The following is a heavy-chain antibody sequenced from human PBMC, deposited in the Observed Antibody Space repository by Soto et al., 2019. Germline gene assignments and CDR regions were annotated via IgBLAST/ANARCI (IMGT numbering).Heavy chain of an antibody. D-gene: IGHD3-3*01. CDR1: GGSFSGYY. CDR3: ARSLYDFWSGYSYYFDY. CDR2: INHSGST. J-gene: IGHJ4*02. V-gene: IGHV4-34*01. Sequence: SETLSLTCAVYGGSFSGYYWSWIRQPPGKGLEWIGEINHSGSTNYNPSLKSRVTISVDTSKNQFSLKLSSVTAADTAVYYCARSLYDFWSGYSYYFDYWGQGTLVTVSS.